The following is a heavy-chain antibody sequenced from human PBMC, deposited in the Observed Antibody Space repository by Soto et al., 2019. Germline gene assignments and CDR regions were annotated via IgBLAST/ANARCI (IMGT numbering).Heavy chain of an antibody. Sequence: SVKVSCKASGGTFSSYAISWVRQAPGQGLEWMGGIIPIFGTANYAQKFQGRVTITADKSTSTAYMELSSLRSEDTAVYYCARNSNKGRDSSGYYLGFDYWGQGTLVTVSS. J-gene: IGHJ4*02. CDR3: ARNSNKGRDSSGYYLGFDY. CDR2: IIPIFGTA. CDR1: GGTFSSYA. V-gene: IGHV1-69*06. D-gene: IGHD3-22*01.